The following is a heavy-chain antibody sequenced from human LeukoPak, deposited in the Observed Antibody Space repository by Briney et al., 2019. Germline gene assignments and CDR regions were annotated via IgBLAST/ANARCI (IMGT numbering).Heavy chain of an antibody. CDR3: ARASAHYFDY. CDR1: GYTFTSYY. V-gene: IGHV1-46*01. Sequence: ASVKVSCKASGYTFTSYYMHWVRQAPGQGLDWMGVINPSGGSTSYAHKFQGRVTMTRDTSTSTVYMELSSLRSEDTAMYYCARASAHYFDYWGQGTLVTFSS. D-gene: IGHD6-19*01. J-gene: IGHJ4*02. CDR2: INPSGGST.